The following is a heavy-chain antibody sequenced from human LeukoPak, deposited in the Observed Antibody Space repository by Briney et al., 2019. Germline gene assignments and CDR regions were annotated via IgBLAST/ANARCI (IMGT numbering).Heavy chain of an antibody. CDR3: ARDLGSSTSCFVCGWFDP. CDR2: IWFDGSIK. D-gene: IGHD2-2*01. J-gene: IGHJ5*02. CDR1: GFTFSSYG. V-gene: IGHV3-33*01. Sequence: GGSLRLSCAASGFTFSSYGMHWVRQAPGKGLEWVAVIWFDGSIKDYADSVKGRFTISRDNSKNTLYLQLNNLRAEDTAVYCCARDLGSSTSCFVCGWFDPWGQGTLVTVSS.